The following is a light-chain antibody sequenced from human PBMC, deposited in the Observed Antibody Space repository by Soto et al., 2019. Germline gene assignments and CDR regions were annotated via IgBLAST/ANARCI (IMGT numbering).Light chain of an antibody. J-gene: IGKJ3*01. CDR2: ATS. V-gene: IGKV1-16*01. Sequence: DIQMTQSPSSLSASVGDRVTITCRASQGIRNYLAWFQQKPGKAPKSLIFATSALQSGVPSRFSGSGAVTGFNLTISNLLPDDCATSYCQHCDVYPFSFGRGTTVDIK. CDR1: QGIRNY. CDR3: QHCDVYPFS.